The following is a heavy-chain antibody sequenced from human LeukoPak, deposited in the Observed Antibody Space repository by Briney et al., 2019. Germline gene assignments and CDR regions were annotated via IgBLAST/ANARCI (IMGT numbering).Heavy chain of an antibody. CDR3: AISVNSAQYSYGH. Sequence: PGGSLRLSCAASGFTFSSYAVSWVRQAPGKGLEWVSTITRSTYYAVSVKGRFTISRDNSKNTLYLQMNSLRADDTAVYYCAISVNSAQYSYGHWGQGTLVTVSS. CDR1: GFTFSSYA. CDR2: ITRST. D-gene: IGHD2/OR15-2a*01. V-gene: IGHV3-23*01. J-gene: IGHJ4*02.